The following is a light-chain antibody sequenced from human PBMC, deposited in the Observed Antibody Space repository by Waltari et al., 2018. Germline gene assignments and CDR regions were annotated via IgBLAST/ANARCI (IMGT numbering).Light chain of an antibody. Sequence: EIVMTQSPATLSVSPGERATLSCRASQHGTPYLAVYQQKPGQAPRLLIHRASIRATDIPGRFSGSGSGTEFTLTISGLQSEDFAVYFCQHYNNWPLTFGGGTKVEIK. V-gene: IGKV3-15*01. J-gene: IGKJ4*01. CDR3: QHYNNWPLT. CDR1: QHGTPY. CDR2: RAS.